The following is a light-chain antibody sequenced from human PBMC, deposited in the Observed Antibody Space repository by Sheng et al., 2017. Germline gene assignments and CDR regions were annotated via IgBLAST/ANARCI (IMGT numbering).Light chain of an antibody. CDR3: QQSYTTPRS. Sequence: DIQMTQSPSSLSASVGDTVTITCRASQSISSSLNWYQQKPGKAPKVLIYGASSLQRGVPSRFSGGGSGTDFTLTISSLQLEDCATYYCQQSYTTPRSFGQGT. CDR1: QSISSS. J-gene: IGKJ2*03. CDR2: GAS. V-gene: IGKV1-39*01.